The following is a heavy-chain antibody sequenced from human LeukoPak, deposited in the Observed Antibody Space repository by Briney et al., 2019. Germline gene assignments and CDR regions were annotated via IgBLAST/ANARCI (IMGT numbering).Heavy chain of an antibody. V-gene: IGHV1-24*01. CDR3: ATEIERVIFDSPWGNYRSFES. CDR1: GYSLIESS. J-gene: IGHJ4*02. CDR2: FDPEDAET. D-gene: IGHD3-16*02. Sequence: ASVKVSCKVSGYSLIESSIHWVRQALGKGLEWMGGFDPEDAETVYAQNLQGRVSMTEDTSIDTAYMELSSLTSDDTAVYYCATEIERVIFDSPWGNYRSFESWGRGTLVTVSS.